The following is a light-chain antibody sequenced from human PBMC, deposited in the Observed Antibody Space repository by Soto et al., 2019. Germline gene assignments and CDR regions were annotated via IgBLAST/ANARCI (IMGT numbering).Light chain of an antibody. CDR1: QSVSSN. Sequence: EIVMTQSPATLSVSPGERATLSCRASQSVSSNLAGYQQKPGQAPRLLIYGASTRATGIPARFSGRGSGTEFTLTISSLQSEDFAVYYCQQYNNWPPTFGQGTKVEIK. CDR2: GAS. J-gene: IGKJ1*01. CDR3: QQYNNWPPT. V-gene: IGKV3-15*01.